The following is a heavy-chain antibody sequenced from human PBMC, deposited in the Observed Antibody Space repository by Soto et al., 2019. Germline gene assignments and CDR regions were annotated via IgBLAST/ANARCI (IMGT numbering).Heavy chain of an antibody. CDR1: GFTFSNYA. Sequence: GGSLRLSCAASGFTFSNYAMSWVRQAPGKGLEWVSAISGSGGSTYYADSVKGRFTISRDNSKNTLYLQMNSLRAEDTAVYYCAKESLDYYDSSGLDYWGQGTLVTVSS. CDR3: AKESLDYYDSSGLDY. D-gene: IGHD3-22*01. V-gene: IGHV3-23*01. J-gene: IGHJ4*02. CDR2: ISGSGGST.